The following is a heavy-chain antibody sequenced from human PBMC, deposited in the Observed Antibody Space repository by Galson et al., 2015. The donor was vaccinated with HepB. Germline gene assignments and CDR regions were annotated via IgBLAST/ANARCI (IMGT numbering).Heavy chain of an antibody. D-gene: IGHD3-3*01. Sequence: LSLTCSVSGGSISSYYWSWIRQPPGKGLQWIGYISYSGSTIYNPSPKSRVTISVDTSKNQFSLKLTSVTAADTAVYYCARRAAGNYDFWSFDYWGQGTLVTVSS. J-gene: IGHJ4*02. CDR1: GGSISSYY. CDR3: ARRAAGNYDFWSFDY. V-gene: IGHV4-59*08. CDR2: ISYSGST.